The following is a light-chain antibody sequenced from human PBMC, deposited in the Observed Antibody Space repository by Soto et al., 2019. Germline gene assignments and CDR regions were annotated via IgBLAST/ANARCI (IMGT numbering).Light chain of an antibody. CDR3: QQYNNWPPDRT. CDR2: DTT. J-gene: IGKJ1*01. V-gene: IGKV3-15*01. Sequence: IVLTQSPATLSLSPGERATLSCRASQSVNNYVAWYQHKPGQSPRLLIDDTTTRATGIPARFSGSGSGTEFTLTISSLQSEDFAIYFCQQYNNWPPDRTFGQGTKVEIK. CDR1: QSVNNY.